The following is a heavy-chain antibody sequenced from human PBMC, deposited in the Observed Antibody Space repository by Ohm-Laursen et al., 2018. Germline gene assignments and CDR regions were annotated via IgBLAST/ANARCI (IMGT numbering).Heavy chain of an antibody. V-gene: IGHV2-70*11. Sequence: TQTLTLTCTFSGFSLSTRGMCVSWIRQSPGKALEWLTRIDWDDDKYYSTSLRTRLTISKDTSKNQAVLTMTNMDPVDTATYYCARGGERGDYYFDYWGQGTLVTVSS. CDR2: IDWDDDK. CDR3: ARGGERGDYYFDY. CDR1: GFSLSTRGMC. J-gene: IGHJ4*02. D-gene: IGHD3-10*01.